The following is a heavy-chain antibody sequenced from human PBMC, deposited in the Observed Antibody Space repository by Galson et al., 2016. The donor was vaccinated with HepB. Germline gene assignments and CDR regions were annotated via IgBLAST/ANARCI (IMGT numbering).Heavy chain of an antibody. CDR2: IKTNSYFT. CDR3: AREQPETYSLDH. Sequence: SVKVACKAFGYTFSNYYIHWVRQAPGQGLEWMGVIKTNSYFTRFAQKFQGRATLTRDLSTGTVYMELASLGSEDTAVYFCAREQPETYSLDHWGQGTPVTVSS. V-gene: IGHV1-46*01. D-gene: IGHD2-15*01. J-gene: IGHJ4*02. CDR1: GYTFSNYY.